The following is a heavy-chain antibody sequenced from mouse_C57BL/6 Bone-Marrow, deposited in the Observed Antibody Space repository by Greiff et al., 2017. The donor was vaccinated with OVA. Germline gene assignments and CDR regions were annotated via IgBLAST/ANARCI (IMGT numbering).Heavy chain of an antibody. CDR3: TREGYYYGSLYAMDY. D-gene: IGHD1-1*01. CDR2: ISSGGDYI. J-gene: IGHJ4*01. CDR1: GFTFSSYA. Sequence: EVKLMESGEGLVKPGGSLKLSCAASGFTFSSYAMSWVRQTPEKRLEWVAYISSGGDYIYYADTVKGRFTISRDNARNTLYLQMSSLTSEDTAMYYCTREGYYYGSLYAMDYWGQGTSVTVSS. V-gene: IGHV5-9-1*02.